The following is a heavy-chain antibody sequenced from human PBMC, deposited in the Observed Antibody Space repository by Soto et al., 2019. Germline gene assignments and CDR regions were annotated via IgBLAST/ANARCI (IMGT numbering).Heavy chain of an antibody. Sequence: PGESLTISCKASGYSFANYWIGWVRQMPGKGLEWMGIIYPGDSDTRYSPSFQGLVTISADKSISTAYLQWSSLKASDTAMYFCATVGLGCCRVGSCWGYFDFRGQGTSVTVSS. CDR2: IYPGDSDT. V-gene: IGHV5-51*01. J-gene: IGHJ4*01. CDR3: ATVGLGCCRVGSCWGYFDF. D-gene: IGHD2-15*01. CDR1: GYSFANYW.